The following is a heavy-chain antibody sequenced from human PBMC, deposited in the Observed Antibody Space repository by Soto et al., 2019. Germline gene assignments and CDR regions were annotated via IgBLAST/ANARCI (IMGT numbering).Heavy chain of an antibody. CDR1: GGSISSYY. CDR3: ARRTAYYYGSGSYPLDAFDI. J-gene: IGHJ3*02. V-gene: IGHV4-59*01. D-gene: IGHD3-10*01. CDR2: IYYSGST. Sequence: PSETLSLTCTVSGGSISSYYWSWIRQPPGKGLEWIGYIYYSGSTNYNPSLKSRVTISVDTSKNQFSLKLSSVTAADTAVYYCARRTAYYYGSGSYPLDAFDIWGQGTMVTVSS.